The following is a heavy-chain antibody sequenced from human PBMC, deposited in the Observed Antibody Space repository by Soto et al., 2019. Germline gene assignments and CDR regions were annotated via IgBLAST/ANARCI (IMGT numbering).Heavy chain of an antibody. Sequence: EVQLVESGGGLVQPGRSLRLSCAASGFTFDDYAMHWVRQAPGKGLEWVSGISWNRGSIGYADSVKGRFTISRDNAKNSLYLQMNSLRAEDTALYYCAKGKAHEYSRLGYYGMDVWGQGTTVTVSS. D-gene: IGHD6-6*01. V-gene: IGHV3-9*01. CDR3: AKGKAHEYSRLGYYGMDV. J-gene: IGHJ6*02. CDR1: GFTFDDYA. CDR2: ISWNRGSI.